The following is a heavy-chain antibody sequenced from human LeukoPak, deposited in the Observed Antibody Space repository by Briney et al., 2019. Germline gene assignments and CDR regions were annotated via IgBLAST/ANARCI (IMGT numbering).Heavy chain of an antibody. V-gene: IGHV1-46*01. J-gene: IGHJ4*02. Sequence: ASVKVSCKASGYSLTTYYMHWVRQAPGQGLEWMGIINPSGGSTSYAQKFQGRVTMTRDTSTSTVYMELSSLRSEDTAVYYCARDTYYYDSSGPEPFDYWGQGTLVTVSS. CDR2: INPSGGST. D-gene: IGHD3-22*01. CDR1: GYSLTTYY. CDR3: ARDTYYYDSSGPEPFDY.